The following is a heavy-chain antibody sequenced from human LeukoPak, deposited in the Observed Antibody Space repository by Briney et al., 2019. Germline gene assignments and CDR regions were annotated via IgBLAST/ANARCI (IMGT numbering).Heavy chain of an antibody. V-gene: IGHV1-3*01. CDR2: INAGHGNT. J-gene: IGHJ4*02. CDR3: ARGAGFAEPLPEY. D-gene: IGHD1-14*01. Sequence: ASVKVSCKASGYTFTSYATHWVRQAPGQRLEWMGWINAGHGNTKYSQNFQGRVTITRDTSASTAYMELSSLRSEDTAVYYCARGAGFAEPLPEYWGQGTLLTVSS. CDR1: GYTFTSYA.